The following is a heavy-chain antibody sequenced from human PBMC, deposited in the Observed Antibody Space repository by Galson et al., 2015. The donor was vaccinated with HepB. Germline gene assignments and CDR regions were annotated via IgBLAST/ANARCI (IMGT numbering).Heavy chain of an antibody. Sequence: SVKVSCKASGGTFSSYAISWVRQAPGQGLEWMGGIIPIFGTANYAQKFQGRVTITADESTSTAYMELSSLRSEDTAVYYCARDCWSTSCPIRYYYGMDVWGQGTTVTVSS. CDR1: GGTFSSYA. D-gene: IGHD2-2*01. J-gene: IGHJ6*02. CDR2: IIPIFGTA. V-gene: IGHV1-69*13. CDR3: ARDCWSTSCPIRYYYGMDV.